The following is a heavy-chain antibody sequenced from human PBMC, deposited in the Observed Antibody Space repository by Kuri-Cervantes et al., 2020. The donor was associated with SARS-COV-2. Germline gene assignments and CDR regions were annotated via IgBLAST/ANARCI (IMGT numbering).Heavy chain of an antibody. D-gene: IGHD1-7*01. CDR3: ARGSWNYPFDY. CDR2: IYHSERT. CDR1: GGSISSYY. Sequence: SETLTLTCTVSGGSISSYYWSWIRQPPVKGLEWIGYIYHSERTTYNPSLKSRVTISVDTYKTKFTLKLSSATAADTVLYNCARGSWNYPFDYWGKGTLVTVSS. V-gene: IGHV4-59*01. J-gene: IGHJ4*02.